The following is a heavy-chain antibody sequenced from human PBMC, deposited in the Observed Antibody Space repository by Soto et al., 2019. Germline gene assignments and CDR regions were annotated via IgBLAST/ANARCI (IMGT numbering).Heavy chain of an antibody. CDR3: AAARLRGFSL. CDR2: IVVGRGAT. J-gene: IGHJ3*01. CDR1: GFLFSTSA. Sequence: QTQVEQSGPELKKPGTSVKVSCKTSGFLFSTSAVHWVRQSRGQRLEWIGWIVVGRGATNYAHSFRDRVTITRDMSTNTAYMELGSLRSEDTATYYCAAARLRGFSLWGQGTMVIVSS. V-gene: IGHV1-58*01.